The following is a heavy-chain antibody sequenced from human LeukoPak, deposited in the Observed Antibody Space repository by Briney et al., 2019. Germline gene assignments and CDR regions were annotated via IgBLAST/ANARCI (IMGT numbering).Heavy chain of an antibody. J-gene: IGHJ4*02. D-gene: IGHD3-10*01. CDR1: GFDISYNY. CDR3: ARVWFGYFFQ. CDR2: IHTGGTT. Sequence: GGSLRLSCVASGFDISYNYVGWVRQAPGKGLEWVSVIHTGGTTHYADSVKGRFTISKDNSNNTVFLQMNSVRVEDTAVYYCARVWFGYFFQWGQGALVTVSS. V-gene: IGHV3-53*01.